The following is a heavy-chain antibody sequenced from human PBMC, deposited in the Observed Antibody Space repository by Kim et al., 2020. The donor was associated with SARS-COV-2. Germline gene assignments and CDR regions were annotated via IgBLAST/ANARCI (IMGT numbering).Heavy chain of an antibody. D-gene: IGHD3-9*01. Sequence: GGSLRLSCAASGFIFNNYAMHWVRQRPDKGLEWVSSISWNNDVIGYADSVNGRFTISRDNARSSLFLQMRSLRPEDTAFYFCAKDRALIRQGLSTRYFDLTLDFWGQGTPVSVSS. V-gene: IGHV3-9*01. J-gene: IGHJ4*02. CDR3: AKDRALIRQGLSTRYFDLTLDF. CDR1: GFIFNNYA. CDR2: ISWNNDVI.